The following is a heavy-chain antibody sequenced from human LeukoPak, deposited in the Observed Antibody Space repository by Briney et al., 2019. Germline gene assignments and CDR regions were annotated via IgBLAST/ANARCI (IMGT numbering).Heavy chain of an antibody. D-gene: IGHD2-15*01. V-gene: IGHV4-34*01. Sequence: SETLSLTCAVYGGSFSGYYWSWIRQPPGKGLEWIGEINHSGSTNYNPSLKSRVTISVDTSKNQFPLKLSSVTAADTAVYYCARVRRYCSGGSYYSYGMDVWGKGTTVTVSS. J-gene: IGHJ6*04. CDR1: GGSFSGYY. CDR2: INHSGST. CDR3: ARVRRYCSGGSYYSYGMDV.